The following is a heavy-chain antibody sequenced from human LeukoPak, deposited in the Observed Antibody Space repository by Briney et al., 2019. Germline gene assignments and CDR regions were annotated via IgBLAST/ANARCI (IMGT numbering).Heavy chain of an antibody. D-gene: IGHD6-13*01. V-gene: IGHV1-2*02. CDR1: GYTFTGYY. CDR2: INPNSGGT. J-gene: IGHJ6*02. Sequence: ASVKVSCKASGYTFTGYYMHWVRQAPEQGFEWMGWINPNSGGTNYAQKFQGRVTMTRDTSISTAYMELSRLRSDDTAVCYCARQQQLVRGIGSSYYYGMDVWGQGTTVTVSS. CDR3: ARQQQLVRGIGSSYYYGMDV.